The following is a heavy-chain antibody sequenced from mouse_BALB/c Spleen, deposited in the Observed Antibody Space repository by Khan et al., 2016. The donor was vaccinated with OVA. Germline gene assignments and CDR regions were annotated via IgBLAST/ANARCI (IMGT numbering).Heavy chain of an antibody. V-gene: IGHV5-9*02. Sequence: EVMLVESGGGLVKPGGSLKLSCEVSGFAFNSYDMSWVRQTPAKRLEWVATISSTGTYTYYPDCVKGRFTISRDTARNTLYLQMSSLRSEDTALYYWTRPSYYGYPWFTYWGQGTLVTVSA. CDR3: TRPSYYGYPWFTY. CDR1: GFAFNSYD. D-gene: IGHD2-9*01. J-gene: IGHJ3*01. CDR2: ISSTGTYT.